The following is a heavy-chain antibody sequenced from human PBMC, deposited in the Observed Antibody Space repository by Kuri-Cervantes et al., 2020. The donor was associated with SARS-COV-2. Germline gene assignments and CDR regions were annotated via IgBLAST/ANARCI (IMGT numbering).Heavy chain of an antibody. V-gene: IGHV5-51*01. Sequence: GESLKISCKGSGYSFTSYWIGWVRQMPGKGLEWMGIIYPGDSDTRYSPSFQGQVTISADKSISTAYLQWSSLKASDTAMYYCARRGRGAVAGTPKYWYFDLWGRGTLVTVSS. J-gene: IGHJ2*01. CDR3: ARRGRGAVAGTPKYWYFDL. CDR1: GYSFTSYW. D-gene: IGHD6-19*01. CDR2: IYPGDSDT.